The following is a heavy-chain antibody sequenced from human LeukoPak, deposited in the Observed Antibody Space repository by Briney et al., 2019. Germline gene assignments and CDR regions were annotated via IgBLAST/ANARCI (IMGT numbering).Heavy chain of an antibody. Sequence: SETLSLTCAVSNYSISSGYYWGWIRQPPGKGLEWIGSIYHLGNTYYNPSLKSRVTISVDTSNNQFSLKLSSVTAADTAVYYCARIRMITFGGVIVRTYYFDYWGQGTLVIVSS. CDR3: ARIRMITFGGVIVRTYYFDY. V-gene: IGHV4-38-2*01. J-gene: IGHJ4*02. D-gene: IGHD3-16*02. CDR1: NYSISSGYY. CDR2: IYHLGNT.